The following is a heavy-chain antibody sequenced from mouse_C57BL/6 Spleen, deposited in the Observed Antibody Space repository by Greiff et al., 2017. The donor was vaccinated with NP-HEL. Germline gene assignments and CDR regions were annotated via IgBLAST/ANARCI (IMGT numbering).Heavy chain of an antibody. J-gene: IGHJ4*01. Sequence: QVQLQQPGAELVKPGASVKMSCKASGYTFTSYWITWVKQRPGQGLEWIGDIYPGSGSTNYNERFKNKATLTVDTSSSTAYMQLSSLTSEDSAVYYCARRGYSNFYAMDYWGQGTSVTVSS. CDR2: IYPGSGST. CDR1: GYTFTSYW. D-gene: IGHD2-5*01. V-gene: IGHV1-55*01. CDR3: ARRGYSNFYAMDY.